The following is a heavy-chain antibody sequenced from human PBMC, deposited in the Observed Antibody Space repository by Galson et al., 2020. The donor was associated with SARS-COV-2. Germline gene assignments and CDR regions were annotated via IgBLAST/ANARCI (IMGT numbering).Heavy chain of an antibody. Sequence: GESLKISCAASGFTFSSYGMHWVRQAPGKGLEWVAVIWYDGSNKYYADSVKGRFTISRDNSKNTLYLQMNSLRAEDTAVYYCARELKGFDWLLYSYYNYYMDVWGKGTTVTISS. D-gene: IGHD3-9*01. J-gene: IGHJ6*03. CDR2: IWYDGSNK. V-gene: IGHV3-33*01. CDR1: GFTFSSYG. CDR3: ARELKGFDWLLYSYYNYYMDV.